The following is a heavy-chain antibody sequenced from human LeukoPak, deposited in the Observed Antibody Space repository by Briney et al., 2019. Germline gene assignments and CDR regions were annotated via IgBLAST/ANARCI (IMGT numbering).Heavy chain of an antibody. CDR3: ATSEEGR. Sequence: ASVKVSCKASGHTFTNYAIHWVRQGPGQRLERVGWINVGNGDTKYSQRFQGRVTITRDTSASTAYMELSSLRSGDTAVYYCATSEEGRWGQGTLVTVSS. CDR2: INVGNGDT. CDR1: GHTFTNYA. J-gene: IGHJ4*02. D-gene: IGHD2-15*01. V-gene: IGHV1-3*01.